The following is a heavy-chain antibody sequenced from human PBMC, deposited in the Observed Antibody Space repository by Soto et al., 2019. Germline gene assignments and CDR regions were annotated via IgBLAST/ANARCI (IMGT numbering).Heavy chain of an antibody. CDR1: GFTFSSYS. V-gene: IGHV3-21*01. CDR3: ARAHYDILTGYYMAYYFDY. D-gene: IGHD3-9*01. J-gene: IGHJ4*02. Sequence: GGSLRISCAASGFTFSSYSMNWVRQAPGKGLEWVSSISSSSSYIYYADSVKGRFTISRDNAKNSLYLQMNSLRAEDTAVYYCARAHYDILTGYYMAYYFDYWGQGT. CDR2: ISSSSSYI.